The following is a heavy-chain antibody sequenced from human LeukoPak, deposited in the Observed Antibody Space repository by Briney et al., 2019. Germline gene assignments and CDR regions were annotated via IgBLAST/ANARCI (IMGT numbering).Heavy chain of an antibody. CDR1: DGSVSSYY. V-gene: IGHV4-59*02. CDR3: ARARCSGGSCYWGWFDP. CDR2: IYYSGST. Sequence: PSETLSLTCTVSDGSVSSYYGGWIGRRPGKGLEWIGYIYYSGSTNYNPSLKSRVTISVDTSKNQFSLKLSSVTAADTAVYYCARARCSGGSCYWGWFDPWGQGTLVTVSS. D-gene: IGHD2-15*01. J-gene: IGHJ5*02.